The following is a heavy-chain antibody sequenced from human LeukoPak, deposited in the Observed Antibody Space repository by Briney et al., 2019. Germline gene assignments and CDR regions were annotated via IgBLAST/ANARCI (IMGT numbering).Heavy chain of an antibody. V-gene: IGHV3-30*03. CDR1: GFTFSSYG. Sequence: GRSLRLSCAASGFTFSSYGMHWVRQAPGKGLEWVAVISYDGSNKYYADSVKGRFTISRDNSKNTLYLQMNSLRAEDTAVYYCARHGAFDIWGQGTMVTVSS. CDR3: ARHGAFDI. J-gene: IGHJ3*02. CDR2: ISYDGSNK. D-gene: IGHD5-24*01.